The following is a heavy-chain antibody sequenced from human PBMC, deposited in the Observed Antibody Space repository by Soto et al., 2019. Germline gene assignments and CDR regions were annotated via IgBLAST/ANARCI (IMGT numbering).Heavy chain of an antibody. J-gene: IGHJ4*02. D-gene: IGHD2-2*01. Sequence: GASVKVSCKASGGTFSSYAISWVRQAPGQGLEWMGGIIPIFGTANYAQKFQGRVTITADESTSTAYMELSSLRSEDTAVYYCASSEKPPYCSSTSCPEAGPVDYWGQGTLVTVSS. CDR3: ASSEKPPYCSSTSCPEAGPVDY. V-gene: IGHV1-69*13. CDR2: IIPIFGTA. CDR1: GGTFSSYA.